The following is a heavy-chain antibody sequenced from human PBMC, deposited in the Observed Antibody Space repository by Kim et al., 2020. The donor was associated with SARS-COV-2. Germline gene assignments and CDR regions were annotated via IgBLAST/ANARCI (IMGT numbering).Heavy chain of an antibody. D-gene: IGHD5-18*01. J-gene: IGHJ4*02. CDR2: IYYSGST. CDR3: ARRGYSYGYSDYYFDY. V-gene: IGHV4-39*07. Sequence: SETLSLTCTVSGGSISSSSYYWGWIRQPPGKGLEWIGSIYYSGSTYYNPSLKSRVTISVDTSKNQFSLKLSSVTAADTAVYYCARRGYSYGYSDYYFDYCGQGTLVTVSS. CDR1: GGSISSSSYY.